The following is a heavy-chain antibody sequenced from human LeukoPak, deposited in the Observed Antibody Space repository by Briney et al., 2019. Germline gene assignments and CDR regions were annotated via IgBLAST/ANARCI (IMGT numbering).Heavy chain of an antibody. D-gene: IGHD1-26*01. V-gene: IGHV1-18*01. CDR1: GYTFTSYG. CDR3: AKSGSGSYFPLDY. CDR2: ISGCNGKT. J-gene: IGHJ4*02. Sequence: ASVKVSCKASGYTFTSYGITWVRQAPGQGLEWMGWISGCNGKTNYAQKLQGRVTMTRDTSTSTAYMELRSLTSDDTAVYYCAKSGSGSYFPLDYWGQGTLVTVSS.